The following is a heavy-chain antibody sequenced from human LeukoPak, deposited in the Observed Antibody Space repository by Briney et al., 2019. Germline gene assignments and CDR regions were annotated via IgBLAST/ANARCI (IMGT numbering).Heavy chain of an antibody. J-gene: IGHJ1*01. Sequence: GGSLRLSCAASGFTFSSYWMHWVRQAPGKGLEWVAHINPDGRDTYYVDSVKGRFTISRDNAENPMYLQMNSLRVEDTAVYYRTSWGDTTAEYFQRWGQGTLVTVSS. D-gene: IGHD2-21*02. CDR3: TSWGDTTAEYFQR. V-gene: IGHV3-7*01. CDR2: INPDGRDT. CDR1: GFTFSSYW.